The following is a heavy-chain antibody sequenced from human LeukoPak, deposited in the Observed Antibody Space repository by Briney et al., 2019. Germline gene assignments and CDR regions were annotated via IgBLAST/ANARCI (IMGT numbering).Heavy chain of an antibody. J-gene: IGHJ4*02. D-gene: IGHD3-22*01. Sequence: GGSLRLSCAASGFSFSTYAVSWVRQAPGKGLEWVSAISGSGGSTYYADSVKGRFTISRDNSKNTLYLQMNSLRAEDTAVYYCAKDRDSSGYYDYWGQGTLVTVSS. CDR3: AKDRDSSGYYDY. V-gene: IGHV3-23*01. CDR2: ISGSGGST. CDR1: GFSFSTYA.